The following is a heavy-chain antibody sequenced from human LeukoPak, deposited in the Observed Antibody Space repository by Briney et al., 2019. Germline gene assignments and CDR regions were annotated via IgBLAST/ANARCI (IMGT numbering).Heavy chain of an antibody. CDR3: ARGNEWFGEFDYYYYYMDV. J-gene: IGHJ6*03. D-gene: IGHD3-10*01. Sequence: SETLSLTCAVSGGSITNSYWSWIRQPPGKGLEWIAYAYYSGNIKYNPSLKSRVTISVDTSKNQFSLKLSSVTAADTAVYYCARGNEWFGEFDYYYYYMDVWGKGTTVTVSS. CDR2: AYYSGNI. CDR1: GGSITNSY. V-gene: IGHV4-59*01.